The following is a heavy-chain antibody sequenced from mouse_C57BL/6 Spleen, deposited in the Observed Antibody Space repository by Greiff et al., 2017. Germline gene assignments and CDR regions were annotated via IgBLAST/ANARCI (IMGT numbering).Heavy chain of an antibody. J-gene: IGHJ2*01. Sequence: QVQLQQPGAELVKPGASVKLSCKASGYTFTSYWMHWVKQRPGQGLEWIGMIHPNSGSTNYNEKFKSKATLTVNKSSSTAYRQLSSLTSEDSAVDYCARYYGSSLFFDYWGQGTTLTVSS. CDR2: IHPNSGST. D-gene: IGHD1-1*01. CDR1: GYTFTSYW. CDR3: ARYYGSSLFFDY. V-gene: IGHV1-64*01.